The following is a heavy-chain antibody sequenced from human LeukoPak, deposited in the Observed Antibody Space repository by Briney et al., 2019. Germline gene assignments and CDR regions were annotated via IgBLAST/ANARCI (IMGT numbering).Heavy chain of an antibody. V-gene: IGHV3-9*01. Sequence: GGSLRLSCAASGFTFDDYAMHWVRQAPGKGLEWVSGISWNSGGIGYADSVRGRFTISRDNAKNSLYLQMNSLRPEDTAFYYCAKDRRDSSTWYTFDYWGQGTLVTVSS. CDR2: ISWNSGGI. J-gene: IGHJ4*02. D-gene: IGHD6-13*01. CDR1: GFTFDDYA. CDR3: AKDRRDSSTWYTFDY.